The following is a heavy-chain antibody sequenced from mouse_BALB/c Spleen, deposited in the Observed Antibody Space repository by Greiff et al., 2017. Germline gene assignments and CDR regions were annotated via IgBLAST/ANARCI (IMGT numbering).Heavy chain of an antibody. CDR3: ARHDDYGYWYFDV. V-gene: IGHV2-6-2*01. Sequence: VKLMESGPDLVAPSQSLSITCTVSGFSLTSYGVHWVRQPPGKGLEWLVVIWSDGSTTYNSALKSRLSISKDNSKSQVFLKMNSLQTDDTAMYYCARHDDYGYWYFDVWGAGTTVTVSS. D-gene: IGHD2-4*01. J-gene: IGHJ1*01. CDR1: GFSLTSYG. CDR2: IWSDGST.